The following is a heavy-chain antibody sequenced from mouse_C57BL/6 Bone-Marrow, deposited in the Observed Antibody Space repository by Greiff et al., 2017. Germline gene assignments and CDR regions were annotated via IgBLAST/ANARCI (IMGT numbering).Heavy chain of an antibody. J-gene: IGHJ4*01. CDR3: TKLYCAMDY. CDR1: GFNIKDDY. CDR2: IDPENGDT. V-gene: IGHV14-4*01. Sequence: VQLQQSGAELVRPGASVKLSCTASGFNIKDDYMHWVKQRPEQGLEWIGVIDPENGDTEYASKFQGKATLQSDTSSNTAYLQLILLTSEDTAVYYCTKLYCAMDYWGQGTSVTVSS.